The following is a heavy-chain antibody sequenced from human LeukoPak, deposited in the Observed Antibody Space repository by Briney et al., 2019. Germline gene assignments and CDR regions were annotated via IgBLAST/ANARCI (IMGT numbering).Heavy chain of an antibody. CDR2: ISSSSTI. Sequence: GGSLRLSCAASGFTFSDYYMNWVRQAPGKGLEWVSSISSSSTIYYADSVKGRFTISRDNAKNSLYLQMNSLRAEDTAVYYCARGGSYYEYWGQGTLVTVSS. J-gene: IGHJ4*02. CDR3: ARGGSYYEY. CDR1: GFTFSDYY. V-gene: IGHV3-69-1*01. D-gene: IGHD1-26*01.